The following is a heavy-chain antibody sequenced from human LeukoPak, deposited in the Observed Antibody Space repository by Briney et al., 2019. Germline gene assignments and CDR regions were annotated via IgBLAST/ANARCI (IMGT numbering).Heavy chain of an antibody. Sequence: GESLKISCKGSGYSFTSYWIGWVRQMPGKGLEWMGIIYPGDSDTRYSPSFQGQVTISADKSISTAYLQWSSLKASATAMYYCARYRDHYYGSGSYYLTPYGMDVWGQGTTVTVSS. V-gene: IGHV5-51*01. J-gene: IGHJ6*02. D-gene: IGHD3-10*01. CDR1: GYSFTSYW. CDR3: ARYRDHYYGSGSYYLTPYGMDV. CDR2: IYPGDSDT.